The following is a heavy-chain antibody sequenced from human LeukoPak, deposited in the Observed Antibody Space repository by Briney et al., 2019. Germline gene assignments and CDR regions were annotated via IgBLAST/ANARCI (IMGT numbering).Heavy chain of an antibody. CDR1: GFSFGDFA. V-gene: IGHV3-49*04. D-gene: IGHD3-22*01. CDR2: IRSQAYGETT. Sequence: GRSLRLSCSGSGFSFGDFALSWVRQAPGKGLEWIGLIRSQAYGETTSYAASVKGRFTLSRDNSKSIAYLRMSSLKTEDTAIYYCSPWREDITGYYPLDFWGQGTLVSVSS. J-gene: IGHJ4*02. CDR3: SPWREDITGYYPLDF.